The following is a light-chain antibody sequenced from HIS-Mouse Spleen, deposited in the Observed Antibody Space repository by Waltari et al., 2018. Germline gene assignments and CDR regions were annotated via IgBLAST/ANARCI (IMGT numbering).Light chain of an antibody. J-gene: IGLJ2*01. CDR1: ALPKKY. V-gene: IGLV3-10*01. CDR3: YSTDSSGNHRV. CDR2: KDS. Sequence: SYELTQPPSVSVSPGQTARITCSGDALPKKYAYWYQQKSGQAPVLVIYKDSKRPSGIPEGCSGSSSGTMATLTISGAQVEDEADYYCYSTDSSGNHRVFGGGTKLTVL.